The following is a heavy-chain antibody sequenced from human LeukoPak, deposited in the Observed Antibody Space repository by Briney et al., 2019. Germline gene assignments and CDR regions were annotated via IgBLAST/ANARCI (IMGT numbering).Heavy chain of an antibody. CDR2: IYYSKNT. Sequence: SETLSLTCTVSGGSISSGSAYWGWIRQPPGKGLEWIGSIYYSKNTYYNPSLKSRVTISADTSKNQFSLTLGFVSATDTAVYYCVSPRGFSYGYFDYWGQGTLVTVSS. V-gene: IGHV4-39*01. J-gene: IGHJ4*02. D-gene: IGHD5-18*01. CDR1: GGSISSGSAY. CDR3: VSPRGFSYGYFDY.